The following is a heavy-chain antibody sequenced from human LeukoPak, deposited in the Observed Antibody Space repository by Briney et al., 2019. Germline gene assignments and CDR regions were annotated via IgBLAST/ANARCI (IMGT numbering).Heavy chain of an antibody. Sequence: KPSETLSLTCTVSGGSISSYYWSWIRQPAGKGLEWIGRIYTSVSTNYNPSLKSRVTMSVDTSKNQFSLKLSSVTAADTAVYYCARDSSDYDFWSGYLEDWFDPWGQGTLVTVSS. V-gene: IGHV4-4*07. D-gene: IGHD3-3*01. CDR3: ARDSSDYDFWSGYLEDWFDP. J-gene: IGHJ5*02. CDR1: GGSISSYY. CDR2: IYTSVST.